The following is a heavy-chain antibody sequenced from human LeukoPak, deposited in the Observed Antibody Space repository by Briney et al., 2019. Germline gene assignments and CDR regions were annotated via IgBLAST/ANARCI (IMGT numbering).Heavy chain of an antibody. CDR3: AREELRDIGGRDVNWFDP. CDR2: VSYDGSNK. J-gene: IGHJ5*02. D-gene: IGHD2-15*01. V-gene: IGHV3-30*04. CDR1: GFTFSGYA. Sequence: PGGSLRLSCAASGFTFSGYAIHWVRQAPGKGLEWVAVVSYDGSNKYYADSVQGRFTISRDNSKNTVSLEMNSLRVEDTAVYYCAREELRDIGGRDVNWFDPWGQGTLVTVSS.